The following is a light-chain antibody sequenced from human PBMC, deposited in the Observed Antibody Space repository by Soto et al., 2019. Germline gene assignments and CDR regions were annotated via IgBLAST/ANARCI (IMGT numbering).Light chain of an antibody. CDR2: EVS. CDR3: SSYSSSSTLV. J-gene: IGLJ1*01. Sequence: QSVLTHPASVSGSPGQSITIACTGTSSDVGGYKYVSWYQQHPGKAPKLMIYEVSNRPSGVSNRFSGSKSGNTASLTISGLQAEDEADYYCSSYSSSSTLVFGTGTKVTVL. CDR1: SSDVGGYKY. V-gene: IGLV2-14*01.